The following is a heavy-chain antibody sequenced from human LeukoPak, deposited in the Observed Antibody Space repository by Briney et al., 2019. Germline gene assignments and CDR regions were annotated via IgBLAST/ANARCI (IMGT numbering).Heavy chain of an antibody. J-gene: IGHJ3*02. CDR3: AKSLFTSAAGSGRASDI. D-gene: IGHD3-10*01. CDR2: ISAGGDLT. Sequence: GGSLRLSCAVSGFIFKDFPMTWVRQAPGKGLEWLSGISAGGDLTFHADSLKGRFTISRDNYKNTLYLQMDSLRAEDTAIYYCAKSLFTSAAGSGRASDIWGQGTMVTVSS. CDR1: GFIFKDFP. V-gene: IGHV3-23*01.